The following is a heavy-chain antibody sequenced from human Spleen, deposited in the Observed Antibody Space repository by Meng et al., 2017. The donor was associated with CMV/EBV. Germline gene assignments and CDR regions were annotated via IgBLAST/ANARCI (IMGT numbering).Heavy chain of an antibody. CDR2: INHSGST. J-gene: IGHJ6*02. Sequence: GSLRLSCTVSGGSISSSSYYWGWIRQPPGKGLEWIGEINHSGSTNYNPSLKSRVTISVDTSKNQFSLKLSSVTAADTAVYYCAKSVNCSSTSCKYYYYGMDVWGQGTTVTVSS. CDR3: AKSVNCSSTSCKYYYYGMDV. CDR1: GGSISSSSYY. D-gene: IGHD2-2*01. V-gene: IGHV4-39*07.